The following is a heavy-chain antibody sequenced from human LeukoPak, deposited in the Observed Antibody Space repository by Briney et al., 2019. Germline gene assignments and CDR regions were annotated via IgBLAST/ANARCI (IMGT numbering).Heavy chain of an antibody. CDR1: GYTFTSYG. Sequence: SVKVSCKASGYTFTSYGISWVRQAPGQGLEWMGGIIPIFGTANYAQKFQGRVTITADESTSTVYMELSSLRSEDTAVYYCASDGIAAAGNFDYWGQGTLVTVSS. D-gene: IGHD6-13*01. CDR3: ASDGIAAAGNFDY. CDR2: IIPIFGTA. V-gene: IGHV1-69*13. J-gene: IGHJ4*02.